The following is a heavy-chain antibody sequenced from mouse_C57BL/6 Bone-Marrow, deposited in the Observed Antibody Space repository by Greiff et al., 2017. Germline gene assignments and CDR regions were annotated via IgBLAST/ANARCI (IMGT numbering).Heavy chain of an antibody. CDR2: INPSSGYT. J-gene: IGHJ3*01. D-gene: IGHD1-1*01. CDR1: GYTFTSYT. CDR3: AREGLTTVVAEGFAY. V-gene: IGHV1-4*01. Sequence: VQLQQSGAELARPGASVKMSCKASGYTFTSYTMHWVKQRPGQGLEWIGYINPSSGYTKYNQKFKDKATLTADKSSSTAYMQLSSLTSEDSAVYYCAREGLTTVVAEGFAYWGQGTLVTVSA.